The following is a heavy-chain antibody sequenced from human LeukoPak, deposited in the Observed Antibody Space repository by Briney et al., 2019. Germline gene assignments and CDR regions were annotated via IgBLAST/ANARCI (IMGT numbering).Heavy chain of an antibody. CDR1: GFTFSSYE. D-gene: IGHD2-2*01. CDR3: AKVVVVPAATTKTYYFDF. Sequence: GGSLRLSCAASGFTFSSYEMNWVRQAPGKGLEWVSYISSSGSTIYYADSVKGRFTIFRDNSKNTLYLQMNSLRAEDTAVYYCAKVVVVPAATTKTYYFDFWGQGTLVTVSS. CDR2: ISSSGSTI. V-gene: IGHV3-48*03. J-gene: IGHJ4*02.